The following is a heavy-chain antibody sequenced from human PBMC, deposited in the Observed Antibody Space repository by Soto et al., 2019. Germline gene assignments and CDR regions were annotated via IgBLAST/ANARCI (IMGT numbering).Heavy chain of an antibody. D-gene: IGHD3-22*01. CDR3: AKHLIGGRLQSPFDL. Sequence: GGSLRLSCAASGFSFSISPMHWVRQAPGMGLEWVSGLSDSVGTTHYAYSVKGRFTISRDKSKNTLYLQMNNLRAEDTAVYYCAKHLIGGRLQSPFDLWGQGTQVTVSS. V-gene: IGHV3-23*01. J-gene: IGHJ4*02. CDR1: GFSFSISP. CDR2: LSDSVGTT.